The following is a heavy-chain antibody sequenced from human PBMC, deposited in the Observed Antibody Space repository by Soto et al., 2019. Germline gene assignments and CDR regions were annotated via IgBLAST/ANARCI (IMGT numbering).Heavy chain of an antibody. J-gene: IGHJ4*02. V-gene: IGHV3-23*01. CDR3: ARDRGIAVGGIEY. CDR2: IGGSGGST. CDR1: GFTFSSDA. D-gene: IGHD6-19*01. Sequence: EVQLLESGGGLVQPGGSLRLSCAASGFTFSSDARSRVRQAPGQGLEWVSAIGGSGGSTYYADYVKGRFTSSRDNSKHTLYLQMNSLRAEDMAVYYFARDRGIAVGGIEYWGQGALVTVSS.